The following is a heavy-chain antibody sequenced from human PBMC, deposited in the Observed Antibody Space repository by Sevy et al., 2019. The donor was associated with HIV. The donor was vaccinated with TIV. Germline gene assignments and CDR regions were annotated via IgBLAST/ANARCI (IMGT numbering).Heavy chain of an antibody. Sequence: ASVKVSCKASGYTFSGYYIHWVRQAPGQGLEWMGRFNPKSGGTNYAQKFQGRVTMTTDTSISTAYMDLSRLRSDDTAVYYCARGLEYSGSNYCPFGFWGQGTLVTVS. CDR3: ARGLEYSGSNYCPFGF. J-gene: IGHJ4*02. CDR1: GYTFSGYY. D-gene: IGHD1-26*01. V-gene: IGHV1-2*06. CDR2: FNPKSGGT.